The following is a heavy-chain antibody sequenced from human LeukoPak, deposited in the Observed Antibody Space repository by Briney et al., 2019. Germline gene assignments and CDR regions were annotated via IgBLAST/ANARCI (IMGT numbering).Heavy chain of an antibody. Sequence: ASVKVSCKVSGYTLTELSMHWVRQAPGKGLEWMGSFDPEDGETIYAQKFRGRVTMTEDTSTDTAYMELSSLRSEDTAVYYCATRSLLGITISHTFDYWGQGTLVTVSS. J-gene: IGHJ4*02. CDR2: FDPEDGET. V-gene: IGHV1-24*01. D-gene: IGHD3-9*01. CDR1: GYTLTELS. CDR3: ATRSLLGITISHTFDY.